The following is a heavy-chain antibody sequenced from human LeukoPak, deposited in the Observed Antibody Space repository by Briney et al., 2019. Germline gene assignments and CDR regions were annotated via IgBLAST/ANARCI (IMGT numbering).Heavy chain of an antibody. CDR2: FSWGGGRT. D-gene: IGHD2/OR15-2a*01. CDR1: GFTFDDYT. J-gene: IGHJ5*02. Sequence: GSLRLSCAASGFTFDDYTMHWVRQAPGRGLEWVSLFSWGGGRTYYADSVKGRFTISRDNSKNSLYLQMNTLRTEDTALYYCAKDSAENCFHWFDPWGQGNLVTVSS. V-gene: IGHV3-43*01. CDR3: AKDSAENCFHWFDP.